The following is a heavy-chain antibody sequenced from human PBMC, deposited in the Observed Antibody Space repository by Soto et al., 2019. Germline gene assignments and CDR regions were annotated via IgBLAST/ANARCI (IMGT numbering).Heavy chain of an antibody. CDR3: AKGGLIAPGQRNYFDY. CDR1: GFIFSNHG. CDR2: ASYDGTNK. D-gene: IGHD2-8*01. Sequence: GGSLRLSCEASGFIFSNHGMHWVRQAPGKGLEWVAVASYDGTNKYYSDSVRGRFTISRDTSKKTLYLQMNSLRPEDTAVYYCAKGGLIAPGQRNYFDYWGQGTLVTVSS. J-gene: IGHJ4*02. V-gene: IGHV3-30*18.